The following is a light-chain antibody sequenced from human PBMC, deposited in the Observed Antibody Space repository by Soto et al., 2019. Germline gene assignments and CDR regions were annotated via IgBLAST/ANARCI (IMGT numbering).Light chain of an antibody. CDR2: VAS. J-gene: IGKJ4*01. Sequence: EIVMTQSPATLSVSPGERATLSCRASQSVSSNLAWYQQKPGQTPKLLIYVASTRATGIPARFSGSGSGTEFTLTISSLPSEDFAVYYCQQYTVWPLTFGGGTKVEFK. CDR1: QSVSSN. V-gene: IGKV3-15*01. CDR3: QQYTVWPLT.